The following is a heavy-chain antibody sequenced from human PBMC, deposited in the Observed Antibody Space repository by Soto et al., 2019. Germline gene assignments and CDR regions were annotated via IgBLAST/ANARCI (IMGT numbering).Heavy chain of an antibody. CDR2: ISSSGSFM. V-gene: IGHV3-21*01. CDR1: GFSFSSDS. CDR3: ARDPPTGTTLDWFDS. D-gene: IGHD1-7*01. Sequence: GGSLRLSCAASGFSFSSDSMGWVRQAPGKGLEWVSSISSSGSFMNYADSVKGRFTISRDNAKNSLYLQMSSLKDEDTAVYYCARDPPTGTTLDWFDSWGQGTLVTVSS. J-gene: IGHJ5*01.